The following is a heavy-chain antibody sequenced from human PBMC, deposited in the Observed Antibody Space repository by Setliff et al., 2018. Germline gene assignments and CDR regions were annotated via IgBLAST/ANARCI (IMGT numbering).Heavy chain of an antibody. CDR1: GYTLTELS. V-gene: IGHV1-24*01. CDR3: ATYAVVVPAALYSSSWAFDY. J-gene: IGHJ4*02. D-gene: IGHD2-2*01. CDR2: FDPEDGET. Sequence: ASVKVSSKVSGYTLTELSMHWVRQAPGKGLEWMGGFDPEDGETIYAQKFQGRVTMTEDTSTDTAYMELSSLRSEDTAVYYCATYAVVVPAALYSSSWAFDYWGQGTLVTVSS.